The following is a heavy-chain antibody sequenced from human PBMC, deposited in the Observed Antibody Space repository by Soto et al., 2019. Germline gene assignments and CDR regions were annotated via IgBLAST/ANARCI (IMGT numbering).Heavy chain of an antibody. J-gene: IGHJ4*02. Sequence: SETLSLTCTVSGGSISSSSYYWGWIRQPPGKGLEWIGSIYYSGSTYYNPSLKSRVTISVDTSKNQFSLKLSPVTAADTAVYYCARRYSSIAARFDYWGQGTLVTVSS. D-gene: IGHD6-6*01. CDR2: IYYSGST. CDR3: ARRYSSIAARFDY. V-gene: IGHV4-39*01. CDR1: GGSISSSSYY.